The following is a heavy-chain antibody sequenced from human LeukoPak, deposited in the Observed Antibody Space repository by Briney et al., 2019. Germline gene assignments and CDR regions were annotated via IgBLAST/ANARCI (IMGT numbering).Heavy chain of an antibody. Sequence: SETLSLTCAVYGGSFSGYYWSWIRQPPGKGLEWIGEINHSGSTSYNPSLKSRVTISVDTSKNQFSLKLSSVTAADTAVYYCARGAAAGTYNWFDPWGQGTLVTVSS. J-gene: IGHJ5*02. CDR3: ARGAAAGTYNWFDP. CDR1: GGSFSGYY. CDR2: INHSGST. V-gene: IGHV4-34*01. D-gene: IGHD6-13*01.